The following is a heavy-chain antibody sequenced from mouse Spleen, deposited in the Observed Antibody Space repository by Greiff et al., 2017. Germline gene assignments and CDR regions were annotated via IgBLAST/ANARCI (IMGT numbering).Heavy chain of an antibody. CDR1: GFTFSSYG. V-gene: IGHV5-6-3*01. D-gene: IGHD1-1*01. Sequence: DVKLVESGGGLVQPGGSLKLSCAASGFTFSSYGMSWVRQTPDKRLELVATINSNGGSTYYPDSVKGRFTISRDNAKNTLYLQMSSLKSEDTAMYDCARDHHYYGSSDGYFDVWGAGTTVTVSS. J-gene: IGHJ1*01. CDR2: INSNGGST. CDR3: ARDHHYYGSSDGYFDV.